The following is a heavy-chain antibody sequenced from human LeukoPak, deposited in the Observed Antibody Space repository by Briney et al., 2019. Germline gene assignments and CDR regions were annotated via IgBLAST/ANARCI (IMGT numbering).Heavy chain of an antibody. CDR3: AKDTGSPADAITMEDNAFDI. D-gene: IGHD3-3*01. V-gene: IGHV3-9*01. J-gene: IGHJ3*02. CDR2: ISWNSGSI. CDR1: GFTFSSYW. Sequence: GGSLRLSCAASGFTFSSYWMSWVRQAPGKGLEWVSGISWNSGSIGYADPVKGRFTISRDNAKNSLDLQMESLRAEDTAVYYCAKDTGSPADAITMEDNAFDIWGQGTMVTVSS.